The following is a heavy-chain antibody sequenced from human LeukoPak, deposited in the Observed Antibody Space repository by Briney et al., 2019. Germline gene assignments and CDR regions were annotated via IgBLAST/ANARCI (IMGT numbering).Heavy chain of an antibody. V-gene: IGHV4-39*01. CDR1: GGSVRSVSYY. J-gene: IGHJ4*02. CDR2: IYYGGST. Sequence: SETLSLTCTVSGGSVRSVSYYWGWIRQPPGKGLEWIGTIYYGGSTYYNPSLKSRVSISVDTSKNQFSLRLTTVTAADTALYYCVSYDYSNVIFDSWGQGTLVSVSS. CDR3: VSYDYSNVIFDS. D-gene: IGHD4-11*01.